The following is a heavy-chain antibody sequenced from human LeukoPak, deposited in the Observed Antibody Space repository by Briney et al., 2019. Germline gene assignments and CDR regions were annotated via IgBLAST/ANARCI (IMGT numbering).Heavy chain of an antibody. Sequence: PGGSLRLSCAASGFTFNGYAMSWVRQAPGEGLEWVSAISDSGYSTYYADSVKGRFTISRDNSKNTLYLQMNSLRAEDTAVYYCAKASVQHDYWGQGTLVTVSS. D-gene: IGHD1-1*01. CDR1: GFTFNGYA. J-gene: IGHJ4*02. CDR2: ISDSGYST. CDR3: AKASVQHDY. V-gene: IGHV3-23*01.